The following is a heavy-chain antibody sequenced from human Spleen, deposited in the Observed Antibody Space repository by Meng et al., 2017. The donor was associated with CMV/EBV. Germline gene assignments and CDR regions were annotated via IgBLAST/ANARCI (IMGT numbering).Heavy chain of an antibody. CDR2: FDPEDGET. CDR3: ATKGTGDWPTDFDY. Sequence: QVQLVQVGGEGKKPGASVKVSCKVSGYTLTELSMHWVRQAPGKGLEWMGGFDPEDGETIYAQKFQGRVTMTEDTSTDTAYMELSSLRSEDTAVYYCATKGTGDWPTDFDYWGQGTLVTVSS. CDR1: GYTLTELS. V-gene: IGHV1-24*01. J-gene: IGHJ4*02. D-gene: IGHD3/OR15-3a*01.